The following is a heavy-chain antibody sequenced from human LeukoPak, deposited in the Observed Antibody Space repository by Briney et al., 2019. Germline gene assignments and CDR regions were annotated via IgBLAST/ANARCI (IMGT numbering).Heavy chain of an antibody. Sequence: SETLSLTCAVYGGSFSGYYWSWIRQPPGKGLEGIGEINHSGSTNYNPSLKSRVTISVDTSKNQFSLKLSSVTAADTAVYYCARGYYDFWSGLSGIWFDPWGQGTLVTVSS. V-gene: IGHV4-34*01. CDR2: INHSGST. CDR1: GGSFSGYY. CDR3: ARGYYDFWSGLSGIWFDP. D-gene: IGHD3-3*01. J-gene: IGHJ5*02.